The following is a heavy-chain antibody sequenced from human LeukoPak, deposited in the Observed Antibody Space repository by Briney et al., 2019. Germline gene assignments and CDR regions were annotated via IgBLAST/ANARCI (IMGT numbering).Heavy chain of an antibody. CDR2: ISWDGGST. CDR3: AKDANYYGSGIDY. J-gene: IGHJ4*02. CDR1: GFTFDDYA. Sequence: GGSLRLSCAASGFTFDDYAMHWVRQAPGKGLEWVSLISWDGGSTYYADSVKGRFTISRDNSKNSLYLQMNSLRAEDTALYYCAKDANYYGSGIDYWGQGTLVTVSS. D-gene: IGHD3-10*01. V-gene: IGHV3-43D*03.